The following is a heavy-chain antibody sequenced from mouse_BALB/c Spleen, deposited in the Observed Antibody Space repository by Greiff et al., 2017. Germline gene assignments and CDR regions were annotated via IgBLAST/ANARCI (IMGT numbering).Heavy chain of an antibody. V-gene: IGHV5-17*02. CDR2: ISSGSSTI. Sequence: EVKLMESGGGLVQPGGSRKLSCAASGFTFSSFGMHWVRQAPEKGLEWVAYISSGSSTIYYADTVKGRFTISRDNHKNTLCLQMTSLKSEDTAMYYCARSRYGYDGEYYAMDYWGQGTSVTVSS. J-gene: IGHJ4*01. CDR1: GFTFSSFG. D-gene: IGHD2-2*01. CDR3: ARSRYGYDGEYYAMDY.